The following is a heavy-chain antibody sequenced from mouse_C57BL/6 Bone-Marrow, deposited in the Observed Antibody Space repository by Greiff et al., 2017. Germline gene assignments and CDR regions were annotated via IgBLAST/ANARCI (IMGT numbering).Heavy chain of an antibody. CDR3: AIWAQATLAWFAY. V-gene: IGHV1-74*01. D-gene: IGHD3-2*02. CDR1: GYTFTSYW. J-gene: IGHJ3*01. CDR2: IHPSDSDT. Sequence: VQLQQPGAELVKPGASVKVSCKASGYTFTSYWMHWVKQRPGQGLEWIGRIHPSDSDTNYNQKFKGKATLTVDISSSTAYMQLSSLTSEDSAVYYCAIWAQATLAWFAYWGQGTLVTVSA.